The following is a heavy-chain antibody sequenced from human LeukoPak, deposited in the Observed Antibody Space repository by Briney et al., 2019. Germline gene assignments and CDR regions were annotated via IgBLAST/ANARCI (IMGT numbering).Heavy chain of an antibody. Sequence: ASVKVSCKASGGTFSSYAISWVRQAPGQGLEWMGGIIPIFGTANYAQKFQGRVTITADESTSTAYMELSRLRSDDTAVYYCARDLGSGWYELDYWGQGTLVTVSS. CDR2: IIPIFGTA. CDR3: ARDLGSGWYELDY. D-gene: IGHD6-19*01. V-gene: IGHV1-69*13. CDR1: GGTFSSYA. J-gene: IGHJ4*02.